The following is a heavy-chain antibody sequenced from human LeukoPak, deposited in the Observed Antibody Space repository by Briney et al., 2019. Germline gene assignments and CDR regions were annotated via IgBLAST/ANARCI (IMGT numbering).Heavy chain of an antibody. J-gene: IGHJ3*01. V-gene: IGHV3-74*01. D-gene: IGHD3-16*01. CDR3: ARVRYDYAPDL. CDR2: INNDGSST. CDR1: GFTFSSYW. Sequence: PGGSLRLSCAASGFTFSSYWMHWVRQAPGKGLVWVSRINNDGSSTSYADSVKGRFTISRDNAKNTLYLQMNRLRAEDTAVYYCARVRYDYAPDLWGQGTMVTVSS.